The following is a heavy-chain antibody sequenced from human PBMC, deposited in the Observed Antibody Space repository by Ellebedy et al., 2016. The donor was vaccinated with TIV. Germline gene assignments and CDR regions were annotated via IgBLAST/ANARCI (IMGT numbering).Heavy chain of an antibody. Sequence: PGGSLRLSCVASGFSFSNYWIHWVRQVPGKGLVWVSRINSDGSGTSYADSVKGRFRISRDNAENTVSLQMNSLRAEDTAIYYCARDRWAKYTFDIWGQGTMVTVSS. CDR3: ARDRWAKYTFDI. D-gene: IGHD6-6*01. J-gene: IGHJ3*02. V-gene: IGHV3-74*01. CDR2: INSDGSGT. CDR1: GFSFSNYW.